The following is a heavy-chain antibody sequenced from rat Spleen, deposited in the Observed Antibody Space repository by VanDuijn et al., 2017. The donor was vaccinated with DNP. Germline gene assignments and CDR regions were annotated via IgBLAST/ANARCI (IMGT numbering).Heavy chain of an antibody. Sequence: EIQLQESGPGLVKPSQSLSLTCSVTAYSITTNYWGWIRKFPRNKMEYIGHISFSGSPNYNPSLRSRISITRDTSKNLFFLHLDSVTTEDTATYYCARWVWYFDYWGQGIMVTVSS. CDR2: ISFSGSP. J-gene: IGHJ2*01. CDR3: ARWVWYFDY. CDR1: AYSITTNY. V-gene: IGHV3-1*01.